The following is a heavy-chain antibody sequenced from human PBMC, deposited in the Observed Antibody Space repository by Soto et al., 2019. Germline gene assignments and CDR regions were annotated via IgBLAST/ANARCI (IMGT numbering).Heavy chain of an antibody. CDR3: ARDRTRYFDWLYFGSGAFDI. J-gene: IGHJ3*02. D-gene: IGHD3-9*01. CDR2: ISSNGGST. V-gene: IGHV3-64*01. CDR1: GFTFSSYA. Sequence: GGSLRLSCAASGFTFSSYAMHWVRQAPGKGLEYVSAISSNGGSTYYANSVKGRFTISRDNSKNTLYLQMGSLRAEDMAVYYCARDRTRYFDWLYFGSGAFDIWGQGTMVTVSS.